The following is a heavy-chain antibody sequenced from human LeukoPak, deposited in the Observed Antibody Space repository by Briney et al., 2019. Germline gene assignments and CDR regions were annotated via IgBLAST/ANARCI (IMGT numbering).Heavy chain of an antibody. Sequence: PSETLSLTCAVYGGSFSDSYWSWVRQPPGKGLEWIGYIYYTGSTEYHPSLKSRVTISLDTSKNQFSLKLTSVTAADTAVYYCARVYQSAEYYFDYWGQGNLVSVSS. J-gene: IGHJ4*02. CDR1: GGSFSDSY. D-gene: IGHD2-2*01. V-gene: IGHV4-59*01. CDR3: ARVYQSAEYYFDY. CDR2: IYYTGST.